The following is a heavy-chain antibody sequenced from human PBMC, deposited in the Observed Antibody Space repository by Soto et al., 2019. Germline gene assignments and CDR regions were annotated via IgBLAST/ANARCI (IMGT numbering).Heavy chain of an antibody. D-gene: IGHD4-17*01. CDR2: IYWDDDK. CDR3: AHSDHYDGDYQFGF. J-gene: IGHJ4*02. V-gene: IGHV2-5*02. CDR1: GFSLSTSGVG. Sequence: QITLKESGPTLVKPTQTLTLTCTFSGFSLSTSGVGVGWIRQPPGKALEWLALIYWDDDKRYSPSLKSVLTSTKDASKNQVVRTTTNMDPVDTATYYWAHSDHYDGDYQFGFLGQGTLVTVSS.